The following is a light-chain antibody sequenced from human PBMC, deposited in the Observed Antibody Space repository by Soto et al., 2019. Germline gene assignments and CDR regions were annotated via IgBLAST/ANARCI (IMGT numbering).Light chain of an antibody. V-gene: IGKV3-20*01. CDR3: QQYATSPPT. J-gene: IGKJ1*01. Sequence: EIVLTQSPGTLSLSPGERATLSCRASQSVSSNYLAWYQQKPGQAPRLLIYGASTRATGIPDRFSGSGSGTDFTLTISRLEPEDFAVYYCQQYATSPPTFGQGTKVDIK. CDR2: GAS. CDR1: QSVSSNY.